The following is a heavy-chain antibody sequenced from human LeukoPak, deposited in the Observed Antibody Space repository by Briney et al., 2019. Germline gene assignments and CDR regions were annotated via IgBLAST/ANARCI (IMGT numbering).Heavy chain of an antibody. D-gene: IGHD3-22*01. J-gene: IGHJ1*01. Sequence: GGSLRLSCAASGFTFTSYAMGWVRQAPGQGLEWVSGISGSGGTTYYADSVKGRFTFSRDNSKNTLYLQMNSLRAEDTAVYYCAKEEGYYYDSGGYYVEYFQHWGQGTLVTVSS. CDR3: AKEEGYYYDSGGYYVEYFQH. CDR2: ISGSGGTT. CDR1: GFTFTSYA. V-gene: IGHV3-23*01.